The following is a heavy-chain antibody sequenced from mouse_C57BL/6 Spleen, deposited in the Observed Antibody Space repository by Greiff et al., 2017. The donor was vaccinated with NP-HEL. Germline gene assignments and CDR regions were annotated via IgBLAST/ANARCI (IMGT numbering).Heavy chain of an antibody. V-gene: IGHV5-17*01. D-gene: IGHD1-1*01. J-gene: IGHJ4*01. CDR3: ARNYYLPMDY. Sequence: EVQVVESGGGLVKPGGSLKLSCAASGFTFSDYGMHWVRQAPEKGLEWVAYISSVSITIYYADTVKGRFTISRDNAKNTLFLQMTSLRSEDTAMYYCARNYYLPMDYWGQGTSVTVSS. CDR1: GFTFSDYG. CDR2: ISSVSITI.